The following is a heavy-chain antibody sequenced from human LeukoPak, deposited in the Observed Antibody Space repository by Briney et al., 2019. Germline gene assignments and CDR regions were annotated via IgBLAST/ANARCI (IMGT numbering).Heavy chain of an antibody. CDR3: ARESAIMDY. Sequence: SETLSLTCTVSGGSISTYYWSWIRQPPGKGLEWIGNIYYSGGTNYNPSLKSRVTISVDTSNSHFSLKLSSVTAADTAVYYCARESAIMDYWGQGTLVTVSS. CDR2: IYYSGGT. V-gene: IGHV4-59*01. D-gene: IGHD2-21*01. CDR1: GGSISTYY. J-gene: IGHJ4*02.